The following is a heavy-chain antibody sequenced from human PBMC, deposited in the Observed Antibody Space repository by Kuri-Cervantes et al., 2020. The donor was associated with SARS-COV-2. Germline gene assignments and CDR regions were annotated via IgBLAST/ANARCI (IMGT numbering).Heavy chain of an antibody. J-gene: IGHJ4*02. CDR1: GGSTSSQSYY. CDR3: ARLRYCSSTSCWHFDY. CDR2: IYHSGST. V-gene: IGHV4-39*07. D-gene: IGHD2-2*01. Sequence: SETLSLTCTVSGGSTSSQSYYWGWIRQPPGKGLEWIGSIYHSGSTYYNPSLKSRVTISVDTSKNQFSLKLSSVTAADTAVYYCARLRYCSSTSCWHFDYWGQGTLVTVSS.